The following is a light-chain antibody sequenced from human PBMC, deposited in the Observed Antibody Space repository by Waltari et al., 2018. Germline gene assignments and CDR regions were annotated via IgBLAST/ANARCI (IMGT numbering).Light chain of an antibody. V-gene: IGKV3-11*01. Sequence: EIVLTQSPATLSLSPGERATLSCRASQSVSSYLAWNQQKPGQAPRLLIYDASNRATGIPARFSGSGSGTVLTLTISSLEPEDFAVYYCQQRLTFGGGTKVEIK. CDR3: QQRLT. CDR1: QSVSSY. CDR2: DAS. J-gene: IGKJ4*01.